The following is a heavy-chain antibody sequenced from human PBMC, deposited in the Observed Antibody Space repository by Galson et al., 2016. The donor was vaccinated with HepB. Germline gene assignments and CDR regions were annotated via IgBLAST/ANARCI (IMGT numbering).Heavy chain of an antibody. Sequence: SLTCTVSGGSISSYFWSWIRQPPGTGLDWIGDIYYPGSTNYNPSLKSRVTISVDTSKNQFSLKLSSVTAADTAVYYCARVSLDKNPTVMNVYYYYGMDVWGQGTTVTVSS. J-gene: IGHJ6*02. V-gene: IGHV4-59*01. CDR2: IYYPGST. D-gene: IGHD3-16*01. CDR3: ARVSLDKNPTVMNVYYYYGMDV. CDR1: GGSISSYF.